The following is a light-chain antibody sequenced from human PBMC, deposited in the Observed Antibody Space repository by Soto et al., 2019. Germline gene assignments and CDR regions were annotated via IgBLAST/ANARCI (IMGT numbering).Light chain of an antibody. Sequence: DIHLTQSPSTLSASVGYRVTITCRASQTISHWLAWYQQKPVKSPKLLIFDASSLENGVPSRFSGSGSGTEFTLTITGLQPDDFATYYCQQYNTYWTFGQGTKVDIK. CDR2: DAS. V-gene: IGKV1-5*01. CDR3: QQYNTYWT. CDR1: QTISHW. J-gene: IGKJ1*01.